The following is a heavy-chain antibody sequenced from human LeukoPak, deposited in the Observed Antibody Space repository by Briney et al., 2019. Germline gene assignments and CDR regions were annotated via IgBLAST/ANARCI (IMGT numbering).Heavy chain of an antibody. D-gene: IGHD3-10*01. Sequence: SETLSLTCAVSGGSISSSNWWSWVRQPPGKGLEWIGEIYHSGSTNYNPSLKSRVTISVDKSKNQFSLKLSSVTAADTAVYYCATDMVRGVIIGPPINAFDIWGQGTMVTVSS. CDR1: GGSISSSNW. CDR2: IYHSGST. CDR3: ATDMVRGVIIGPPINAFDI. J-gene: IGHJ3*02. V-gene: IGHV4-4*02.